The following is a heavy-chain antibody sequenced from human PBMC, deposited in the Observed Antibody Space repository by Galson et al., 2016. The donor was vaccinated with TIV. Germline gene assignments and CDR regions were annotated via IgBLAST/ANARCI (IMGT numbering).Heavy chain of an antibody. CDR2: ITGSGYGAYGT. V-gene: IGHV3-23*01. D-gene: IGHD6-19*01. CDR1: GFPFSNYV. J-gene: IGHJ4*02. Sequence: SLRLSCAASGFPFSNYVMSWVRQAPGKGLEWVATITGSGYGAYGTYYTDSVKGRFTVSRDNSKSTLFLEMNSRGAEDTAVYYFAKDSTYSGGWFWFYWGQGTLVTVSS. CDR3: AKDSTYSGGWFWFY.